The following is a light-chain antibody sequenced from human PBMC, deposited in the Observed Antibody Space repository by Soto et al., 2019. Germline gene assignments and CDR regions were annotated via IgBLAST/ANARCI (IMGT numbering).Light chain of an antibody. CDR2: NAF. Sequence: EIVLTQSPGTLSLSPGERATLSCRASQSVGNNFLSWYQQRPGQAPRLLIYNAFNRAAGISDRFSGSGSGTDFTLTISRLEPEDFAVYYCHQHAYSPLTVGQGTRLDIK. CDR1: QSVGNNF. J-gene: IGKJ5*01. V-gene: IGKV3D-20*02. CDR3: HQHAYSPLT.